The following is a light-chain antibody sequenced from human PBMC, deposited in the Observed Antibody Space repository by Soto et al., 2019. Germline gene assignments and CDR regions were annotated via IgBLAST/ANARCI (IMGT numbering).Light chain of an antibody. Sequence: EIVLTHSPGTLSLSPGEIATLSCGASQTVSSSYLAWYQQTPGQAPRLLIYGGSSRATGIPVRFSGSGSETDFTLTITRLEPEEFAVYYCQQYSISRTFGQGTRWIS. CDR3: QQYSISRT. CDR1: QTVSSSY. V-gene: IGKV3-20*01. CDR2: GGS. J-gene: IGKJ1*01.